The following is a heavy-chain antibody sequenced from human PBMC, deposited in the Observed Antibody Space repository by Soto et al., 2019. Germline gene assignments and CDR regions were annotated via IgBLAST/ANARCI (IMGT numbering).Heavy chain of an antibody. J-gene: IGHJ5*02. CDR2: INHSGST. CDR3: ARSPRWSGLANWFVP. D-gene: IGHD2-15*01. CDR1: GGSFSGYY. V-gene: IGHV4-34*01. Sequence: SETLSLTCGVYGGSFSGYYWSWIRQPPGKGLEWIGEINHSGSTDYNPSLTSRVTISIDTSKNRFSLKLTSVTAADTAVYFCARSPRWSGLANWFVPWGQGTLVTVSS.